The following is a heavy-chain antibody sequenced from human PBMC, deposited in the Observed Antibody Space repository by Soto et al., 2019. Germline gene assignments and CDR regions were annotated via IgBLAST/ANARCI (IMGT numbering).Heavy chain of an antibody. J-gene: IGHJ4*02. Sequence: NPSETLSLTCAVYGGSFSGYYWSWIRQPPGKGLEWIGEINHSGSTNYNPSVKNRATISVDTSKNTLYLQMTSLRAEDTAVYYCAKQSGSGSYYNVGSGGHFDYWGQGTLVTVSS. V-gene: IGHV4-34*01. CDR2: INHSGST. CDR3: AKQSGSGSYYNVGSGGHFDY. CDR1: GGSFSGYY. D-gene: IGHD3-10*01.